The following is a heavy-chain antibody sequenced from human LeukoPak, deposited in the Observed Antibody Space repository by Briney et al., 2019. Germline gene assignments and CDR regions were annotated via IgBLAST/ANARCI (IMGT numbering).Heavy chain of an antibody. CDR2: IYYSGST. V-gene: IGHV4-39*07. J-gene: IGHJ6*02. CDR1: GGSIRSSSYS. D-gene: IGHD6-19*01. CDR3: ARVRGWYTLGDYYYGMDV. Sequence: SETLSLTCTFSGGSIRSSSYSWGWLRQPPGKGLEWIGSIYYSGSTYYNPSLKSRVTISVDTSKNQFSLKLSSVTAADTAVYYCARVRGWYTLGDYYYGMDVWGQGTTVTVSS.